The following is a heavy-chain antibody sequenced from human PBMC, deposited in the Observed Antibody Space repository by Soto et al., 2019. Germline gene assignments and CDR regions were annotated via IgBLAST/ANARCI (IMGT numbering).Heavy chain of an antibody. J-gene: IGHJ3*02. CDR3: ARPYSSSSRYAFDT. D-gene: IGHD6-6*01. CDR1: GGTFSSYA. V-gene: IGHV1-69*01. CDR2: IIPIFGTA. Sequence: QVQLVQSGAEVKKPGSSVKVSCNASGGTFSSYAISWVRQAPGQGLEWMGGIIPIFGTANYAQKFQGRVTITADESTSTAYMALSSLRSEDTAVYYCARPYSSSSRYAFDTWGQGTMVTVSS.